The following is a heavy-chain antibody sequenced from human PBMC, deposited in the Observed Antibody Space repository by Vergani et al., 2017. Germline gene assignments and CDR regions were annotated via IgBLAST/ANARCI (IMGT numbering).Heavy chain of an antibody. CDR3: ARDYDILTGYTDY. CDR1: GGSISSGSYY. D-gene: IGHD3-9*01. CDR2: IYTSGST. Sequence: QVQLQESGPGLVKPSQTLSLTCTVSGGSISSGSYYWSWIRQPAGKGLEWIGRIYTSGSTNYNPSLKSRVTISVDTSKNQFSLKLSSVTAADTAVYYCARDYDILTGYTDYWGQGTLVTVSS. V-gene: IGHV4-61*02. J-gene: IGHJ4*02.